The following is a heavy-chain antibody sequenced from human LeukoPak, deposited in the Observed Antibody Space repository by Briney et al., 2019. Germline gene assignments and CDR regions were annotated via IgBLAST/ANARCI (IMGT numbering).Heavy chain of an antibody. Sequence: SETLSLTCTVSGGSISSYYWSWIRQPAGKGLEWIGRIYTSGSTNYNPSLKSRVTISVDKSKNQFSLKLSSVTAADTAVYYCARDSVVVLAATSYYYYYMDVWGKGTTVTVSS. J-gene: IGHJ6*03. CDR2: IYTSGST. CDR3: ARDSVVVLAATSYYYYYMDV. CDR1: GGSISSYY. V-gene: IGHV4-4*07. D-gene: IGHD2-2*01.